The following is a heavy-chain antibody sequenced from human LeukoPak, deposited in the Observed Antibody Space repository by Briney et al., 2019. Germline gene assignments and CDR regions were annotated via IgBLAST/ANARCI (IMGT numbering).Heavy chain of an antibody. J-gene: IGHJ4*02. Sequence: TGGSLRLSCVASGFTFSSYSMNWVRQAPGKGPEWVSYISSSSSTIYYADSVKGRFTISRDNAKKSLYLQMNSLRDEDTAVYYCARIVYDSSGYIDYWGQGTLVTVSS. V-gene: IGHV3-48*02. CDR1: GFTFSSYS. CDR3: ARIVYDSSGYIDY. D-gene: IGHD3-22*01. CDR2: ISSSSSTI.